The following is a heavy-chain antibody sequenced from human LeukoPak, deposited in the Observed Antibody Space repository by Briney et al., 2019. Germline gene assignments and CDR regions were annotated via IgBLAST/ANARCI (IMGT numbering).Heavy chain of an antibody. D-gene: IGHD3-3*01. V-gene: IGHV3-21*04. CDR2: IGGTSSSL. CDR1: GFTFSIYS. J-gene: IGHJ4*02. CDR3: AKTYDFWSGYPDY. Sequence: GGSLRLSCAASGFTFSIYSMNWVRQAPGKGLEWVSSIGGTSSSLYYAESVKGRFTISRDNARNSLYLQMNSLRAEDTAVYYCAKTYDFWSGYPDYWGQGTLVTVSS.